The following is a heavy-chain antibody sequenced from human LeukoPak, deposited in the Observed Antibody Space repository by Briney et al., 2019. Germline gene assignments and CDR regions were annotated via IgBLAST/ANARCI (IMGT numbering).Heavy chain of an antibody. Sequence: GGSLRLSCAASGFTFSNNWMTWVRQAPGKGLEWVANIKQDGTKTYYVDSVKGRFTISRDNAKNSVYLQMNSLRAEDTAVYFCAKDNPLPLWGQGTLVSVSS. CDR1: GFTFSNNW. CDR3: AKDNPLPL. J-gene: IGHJ4*02. V-gene: IGHV3-7*04. CDR2: IKQDGTKT. D-gene: IGHD1-14*01.